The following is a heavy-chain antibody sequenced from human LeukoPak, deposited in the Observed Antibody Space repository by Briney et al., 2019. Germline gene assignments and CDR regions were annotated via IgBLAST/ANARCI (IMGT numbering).Heavy chain of an antibody. V-gene: IGHV4-61*10. CDR2: IYYTGDT. CDR3: AREQEGATDY. Sequence: NPSETLSLTCTVSGGSISSGSYYWSWIRQPAGKGLEWIGYIYYTGDTDYNPSLKSRVTISLDTSKNQFSLNLSSVTAADTAVYYCAREQEGATDYWGQGTLVTVSS. D-gene: IGHD1-26*01. CDR1: GGSISSGSYY. J-gene: IGHJ4*02.